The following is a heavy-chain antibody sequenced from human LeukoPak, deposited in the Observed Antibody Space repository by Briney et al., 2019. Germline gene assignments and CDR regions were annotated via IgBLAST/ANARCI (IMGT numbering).Heavy chain of an antibody. V-gene: IGHV4-34*01. J-gene: IGHJ4*02. CDR3: ARGRIVGGSPYY. CDR2: INHSGNT. D-gene: IGHD1-26*01. CDR1: SGSFSGYY. Sequence: PSETLSLTCAVYSGSFSGYYWSWIRQPPGKGLEWIGEINHSGNTNYNPSLKSRVTISEDPSKNQSSLRLSSVTAADTAVYYCARGRIVGGSPYYWGQGGLVSVSS.